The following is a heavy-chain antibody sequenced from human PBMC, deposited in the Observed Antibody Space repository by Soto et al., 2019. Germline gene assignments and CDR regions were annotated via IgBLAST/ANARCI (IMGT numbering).Heavy chain of an antibody. CDR3: LSGWPVI. V-gene: IGHV3-48*01. CDR2: ITSGGTTM. Sequence: EVQVVESGGDLVQPGGSLRLSCAASGFTFSSSKMHWVRQAPGKGLEWVSSITSGGTTMYYADSVKGRFTISRDDALNSLYLQMNGLRVEDTAVYYCLSGWPVIWGQGTLVTVSS. CDR1: GFTFSSSK. J-gene: IGHJ4*02.